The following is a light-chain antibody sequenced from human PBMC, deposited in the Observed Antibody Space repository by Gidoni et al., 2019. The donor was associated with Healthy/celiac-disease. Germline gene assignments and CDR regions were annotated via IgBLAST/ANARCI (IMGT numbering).Light chain of an antibody. Sequence: SYELTQPPSVSVSPGQTASITCSGDKLGDKYACWYQQKPGQAPLLVIYQDSKRPSGIPERFSGSNSGNTATLTICGTQAMDEADYYCQAWDSSTVLFGGGTKLTVL. V-gene: IGLV3-1*01. CDR1: KLGDKY. J-gene: IGLJ2*01. CDR3: QAWDSSTVL. CDR2: QDS.